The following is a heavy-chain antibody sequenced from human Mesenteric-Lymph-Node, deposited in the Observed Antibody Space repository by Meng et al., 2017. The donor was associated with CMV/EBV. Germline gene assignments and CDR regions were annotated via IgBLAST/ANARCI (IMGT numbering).Heavy chain of an antibody. V-gene: IGHV4-59*01. Sequence: CPVYGGSISSYYWSWIRQPPGKGLEWIGYIYYSGSTNYNPSLKSRVTISVDTSKNQFSLKLSSVTAADTAVYYCARGALIVATIFDYWGQGTLVTVSS. J-gene: IGHJ4*02. CDR3: ARGALIVATIFDY. D-gene: IGHD5-12*01. CDR2: IYYSGST. CDR1: GGSISSYY.